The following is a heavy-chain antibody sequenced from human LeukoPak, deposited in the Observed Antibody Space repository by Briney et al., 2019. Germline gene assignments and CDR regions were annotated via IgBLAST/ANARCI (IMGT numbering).Heavy chain of an antibody. CDR3: AREGYYGSGSPPSLYFDY. CDR2: ISYDGSNK. D-gene: IGHD3-10*01. Sequence: GGSLRLSCAASGFTFSSYGMHWVRQAPGKGREWVAVISYDGSNKYYADSVKGRFTISRDNSRSTLYLQMNSLRPEDTAIYYCAREGYYGSGSPPSLYFDYWGQGTLVTVSS. CDR1: GFTFSSYG. J-gene: IGHJ4*02. V-gene: IGHV3-30*03.